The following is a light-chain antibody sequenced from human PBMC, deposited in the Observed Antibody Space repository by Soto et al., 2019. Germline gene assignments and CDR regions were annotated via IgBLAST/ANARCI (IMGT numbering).Light chain of an antibody. CDR1: SSDVGGYNY. J-gene: IGLJ3*02. V-gene: IGLV2-14*01. CDR3: SSFTSINTWV. Sequence: QSALTQPASVSGSPGQSITISCTGTSSDVGGYNYVSWYQQHPGKAPKLMIYEVSNRPSGVSNPFSGSKSGNTASLTISGLQAEDEADYYCSSFTSINTWVFGSGTKLTVL. CDR2: EVS.